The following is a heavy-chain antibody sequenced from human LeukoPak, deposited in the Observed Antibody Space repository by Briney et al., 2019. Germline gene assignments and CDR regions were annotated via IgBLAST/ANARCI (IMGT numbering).Heavy chain of an antibody. J-gene: IGHJ4*02. V-gene: IGHV4-34*01. CDR1: GGSFSGYY. CDR2: INHSGST. CDR3: ARVLRGPRGVDY. D-gene: IGHD1-26*01. Sequence: PSETLSLTCAVYGGSFSGYYWSWIRQPPGKGLEWDGEINHSGSTNYNPSLKSRVTISVDTSKDQFSLKLSSVSAADAAVYYCARVLRGPRGVDYWGQGTLVTVSS.